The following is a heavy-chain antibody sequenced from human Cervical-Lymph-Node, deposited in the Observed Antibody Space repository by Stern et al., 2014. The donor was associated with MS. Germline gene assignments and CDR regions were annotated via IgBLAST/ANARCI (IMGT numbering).Heavy chain of an antibody. V-gene: IGHV3-53*01. Sequence: EVQLVESGGGLIQPGGSLRLSCVASGFTVSSNYLTWVRQAPGTGLEWVSSFYSGGLTYYADSVKGRFTISTDNSRNTLYLQMNNLRAEDTAIYYCARDYSNYFDYWGQGTRVTVSS. D-gene: IGHD4-11*01. CDR1: GFTVSSNY. CDR3: ARDYSNYFDY. CDR2: FYSGGLT. J-gene: IGHJ4*02.